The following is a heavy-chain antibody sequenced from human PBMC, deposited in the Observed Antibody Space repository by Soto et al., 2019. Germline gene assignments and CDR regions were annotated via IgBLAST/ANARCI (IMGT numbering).Heavy chain of an antibody. CDR2: INHSGST. CDR3: ARSYGAFDI. CDR1: GGSISSYY. V-gene: IGHV4-34*01. J-gene: IGHJ3*02. D-gene: IGHD3-16*01. Sequence: PSETLSLTCTVSGGSISSYYWSWIRQPPGKGLEWIGEINHSGSTNYNPSLKSRVTISVDTSKNQFSLKLSSVTAADTAVYYCARSYGAFDIWGQGTMVT.